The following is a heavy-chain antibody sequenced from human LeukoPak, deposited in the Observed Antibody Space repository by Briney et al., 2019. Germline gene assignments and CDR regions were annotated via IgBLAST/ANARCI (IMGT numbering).Heavy chain of an antibody. CDR2: IWYGGGNK. Sequence: GRSLRLSCAASGSTFSSYGMHWVRQAPGKGLEWVAVIWYGGGNKYYADSVKGRFTISRDDSKNTLYLQMNSLRAEDTAVYYCARDHRITIFGVVTDDAFDIWGQGTMVTVSS. CDR1: GSTFSSYG. V-gene: IGHV3-33*08. CDR3: ARDHRITIFGVVTDDAFDI. D-gene: IGHD3-3*01. J-gene: IGHJ3*02.